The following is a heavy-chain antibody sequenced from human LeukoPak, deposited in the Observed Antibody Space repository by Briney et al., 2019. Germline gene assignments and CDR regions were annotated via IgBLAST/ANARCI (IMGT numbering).Heavy chain of an antibody. D-gene: IGHD3-22*01. Sequence: PGGTLRLSCAASGFTFSGYGMSWVRQAPGKGLEWVSAISGSGGSTYYADSVKGRFTISRDNSKNTLYLQMNSLRAEDTAVYYCAKDYYDSSGFDYWGQGTLVTVSS. CDR1: GFTFSGYG. CDR3: AKDYYDSSGFDY. CDR2: ISGSGGST. J-gene: IGHJ4*02. V-gene: IGHV3-23*01.